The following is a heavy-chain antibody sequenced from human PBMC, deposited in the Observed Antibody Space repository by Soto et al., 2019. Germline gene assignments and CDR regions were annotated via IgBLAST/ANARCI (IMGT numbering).Heavy chain of an antibody. CDR2: IIPILGIA. J-gene: IGHJ6*02. Sequence: LVKVSCKASGGTFSSYTISWVRQAPGQGLEWMGRIIPILGIANYAQKFQGRVTITADKSTSTAYMELSSLRSEDTAVYYCARDRTYHGTAAMPYYYYYLLDVWAQGTSDIVSS. V-gene: IGHV1-69*04. D-gene: IGHD2-2*01. CDR1: GGTFSSYT. CDR3: ARDRTYHGTAAMPYYYYYLLDV.